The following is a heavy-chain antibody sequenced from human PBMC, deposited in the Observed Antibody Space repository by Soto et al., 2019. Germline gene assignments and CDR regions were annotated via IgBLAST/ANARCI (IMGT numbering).Heavy chain of an antibody. CDR3: AKGSWVHHGSEGGNWLDP. V-gene: IGHV3-23*01. CDR1: GVTFSNYD. Sequence: PGGSLRLSCAASGVTFSNYDMNWVRQAPGKGLEWVSGISHGGSSTYYADSVKGRFTISRDNSKNTLYLQMNSLRPEDTAVYYCAKGSWVHHGSEGGNWLDPWGQGTLVTVSS. J-gene: IGHJ5*02. CDR2: ISHGGSST. D-gene: IGHD3-10*01.